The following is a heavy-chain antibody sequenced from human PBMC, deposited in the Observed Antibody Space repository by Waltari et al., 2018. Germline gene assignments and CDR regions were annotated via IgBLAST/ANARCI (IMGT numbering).Heavy chain of an antibody. J-gene: IGHJ6*02. Sequence: EAQLSESGGGLVQPGGSLRLSCAASGFPFSTYTMSWVRQAPGKGLGCVSVMSARGLIYYAESVKGRFSISRDNSKNTLYLQMNRLRDEDTAIYYCAKDEGARIAPTYGMDVWGQGTTVTVSS. CDR2: MSARGLI. D-gene: IGHD6-13*01. CDR3: AKDEGARIAPTYGMDV. V-gene: IGHV3-23*01. CDR1: GFPFSTYT.